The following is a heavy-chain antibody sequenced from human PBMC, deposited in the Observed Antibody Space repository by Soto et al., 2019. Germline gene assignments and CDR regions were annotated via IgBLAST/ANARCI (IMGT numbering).Heavy chain of an antibody. CDR2: ISYDGSNK. V-gene: IGHV3-30-3*01. J-gene: IGHJ4*02. CDR1: GFTFSSYA. D-gene: IGHD3-22*01. CDR3: ARDPLYYYDSSCKKPAQPDY. Sequence: SLRLACAASGFTFSSYAMHWVRQAPGKGLEWVAVISYDGSNKYYADSVKDRFTISRDNSKNTLYLQMNSLRAEDTAVYYCARDPLYYYDSSCKKPAQPDYWGQGTLVTVSS.